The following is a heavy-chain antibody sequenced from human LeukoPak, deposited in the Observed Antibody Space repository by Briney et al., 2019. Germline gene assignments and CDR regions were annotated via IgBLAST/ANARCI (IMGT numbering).Heavy chain of an antibody. CDR3: AKDSLLN. CDR1: GFTLSSYG. J-gene: IGHJ4*02. V-gene: IGHV3-23*01. Sequence: PGGSLRLSCAASGFTLSSYGMSWVRQAPGKGLDWVSAVTGGGSTHYADSVTGRFTISRDSSKNTLYLQMNSLRAEDTAVYYCAKDSLLNWGQGTLVTVSS. CDR2: VTGGGST. D-gene: IGHD3-16*02.